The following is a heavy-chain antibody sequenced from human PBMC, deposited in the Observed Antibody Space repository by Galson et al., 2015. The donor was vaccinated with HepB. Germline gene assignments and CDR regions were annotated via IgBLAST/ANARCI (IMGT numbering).Heavy chain of an antibody. CDR1: GYPLSETF. CDR2: FDRQNRET. Sequence: SVKVSCKVSGYPLSETFMHWVRQAPGKGLEWMGGFDRQNRETMYAQKFQGRATMTEDTSTDTTYMELSSLRFEDTAVYFCATGDSGYNFQGLSYLGQGTLVTVSS. CDR3: ATGDSGYNFQGLSY. J-gene: IGHJ4*02. D-gene: IGHD5-12*01. V-gene: IGHV1-24*01.